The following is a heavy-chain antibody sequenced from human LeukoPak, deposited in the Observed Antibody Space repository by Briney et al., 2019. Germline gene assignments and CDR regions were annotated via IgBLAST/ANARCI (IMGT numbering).Heavy chain of an antibody. CDR1: GGSISSYY. J-gene: IGHJ4*02. CDR3: ARPGGSSPYYFDY. D-gene: IGHD6-6*01. CDR2: IYYSGST. V-gene: IGHV4-59*08. Sequence: SETLSLTCTVSGGSISSYYWSWIRQPPGKGLEWIGYIYYSGSTYYNPSLKSRVTISVDTSKNQFSLKLSSVTAADTAVYYCARPGGSSPYYFDYWGQGTLVTVSS.